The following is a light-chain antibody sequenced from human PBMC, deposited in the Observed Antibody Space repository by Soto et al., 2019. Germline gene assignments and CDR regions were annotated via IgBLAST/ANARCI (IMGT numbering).Light chain of an antibody. CDR1: QSISSW. CDR2: KAS. Sequence: DIQMTQSPSTLSASVGDRVTITCRASQSISSWLAWYQQKPGKAPKLLIYKASSLASGVPSRFSGSGSGTEFTLTISRLQPDDFGTYYCQQYNSYSTFGQGTKVEIK. V-gene: IGKV1-5*03. J-gene: IGKJ1*01. CDR3: QQYNSYST.